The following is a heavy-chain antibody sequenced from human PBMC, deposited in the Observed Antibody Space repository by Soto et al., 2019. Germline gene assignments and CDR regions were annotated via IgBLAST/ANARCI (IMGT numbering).Heavy chain of an antibody. CDR2: IIPIFGTA. CDR3: ARLREASAGAYYFDY. D-gene: IGHD6-13*01. J-gene: IGHJ4*02. V-gene: IGHV1-69*01. Sequence: QVQLVQSGAEVKKPGSSVKVSCKASGGTFSSYAISWVRQAPGQGLEWTGGIIPIFGTANYAQNFQGRVTNTADESTSTAYMELSSLRAEDTAVYYCARLREASAGAYYFDYWGQGTLVTVSS. CDR1: GGTFSSYA.